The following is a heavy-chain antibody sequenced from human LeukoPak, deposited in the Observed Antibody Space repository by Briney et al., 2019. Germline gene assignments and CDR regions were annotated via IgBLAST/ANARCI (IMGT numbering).Heavy chain of an antibody. CDR3: ARGIMTTVATFDY. CDR1: GGSISRYY. Sequence: PSETLSLPCTVSGGSISRYYGSWIRQPPGKGLEWIGYVYYSASTNYNPSLKSRVTISVDTSKKQFSLRLSSVTAADTAVYFCARGIMTTVATFDYWGQGTLVTVSS. D-gene: IGHD4-17*01. V-gene: IGHV4-59*01. CDR2: VYYSAST. J-gene: IGHJ4*02.